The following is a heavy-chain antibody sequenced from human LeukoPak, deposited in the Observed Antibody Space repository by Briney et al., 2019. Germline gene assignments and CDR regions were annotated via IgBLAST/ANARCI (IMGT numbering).Heavy chain of an antibody. CDR3: ARVDRDYYDSESSFEY. D-gene: IGHD3-10*01. Sequence: SETLSLTCTVSGGSISSYYWSWIRQPPGKGLEWIGYIYYSGSTNYNPSLKSRVTISVDTSKNQFSLKLSSVTAADTAVYYCARVDRDYYDSESSFEYWGQGTLVTVSS. J-gene: IGHJ4*02. V-gene: IGHV4-59*01. CDR1: GGSISSYY. CDR2: IYYSGST.